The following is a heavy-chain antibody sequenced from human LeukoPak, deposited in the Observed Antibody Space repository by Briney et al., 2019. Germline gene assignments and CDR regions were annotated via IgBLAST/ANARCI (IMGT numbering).Heavy chain of an antibody. Sequence: ASVNVSCKASGYTFTGYYMHWVRQAPGQGLEWMGWINPNSGGTNYAQKFQGRVTMTRDASISTAYMELSRLRSDDTAVYYCARAALELYFDYWGQGTLVTVSS. J-gene: IGHJ4*02. D-gene: IGHD1-1*01. CDR3: ARAALELYFDY. V-gene: IGHV1-2*02. CDR1: GYTFTGYY. CDR2: INPNSGGT.